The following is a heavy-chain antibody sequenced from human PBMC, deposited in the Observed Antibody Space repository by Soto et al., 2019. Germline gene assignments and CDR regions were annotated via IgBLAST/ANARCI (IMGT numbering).Heavy chain of an antibody. Sequence: QVQLQQWGAGLLKPSETLSLTCAVYGGSFSGYYWSWIRQPPGKGLEWIGEINHSGSTNYNPSLKSRVTISVDTSKNQFSLKLSSVTAADTAVYYCARRPIVVAARPGFDDWGQGTLVTVSS. CDR3: ARRPIVVAARPGFDD. D-gene: IGHD6-6*01. CDR2: INHSGST. V-gene: IGHV4-34*01. CDR1: GGSFSGYY. J-gene: IGHJ4*02.